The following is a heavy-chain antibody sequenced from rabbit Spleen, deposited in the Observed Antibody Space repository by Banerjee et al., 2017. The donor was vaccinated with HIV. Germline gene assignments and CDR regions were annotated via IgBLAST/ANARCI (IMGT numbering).Heavy chain of an antibody. Sequence: QEQLKETGGGLVQPGGSLTLSCKASGFDFSNTYMSWVRQAPGKGLEWIACIGTGSRGGTYYASWAKGRFTISKTSSTTVTLQMTSLTAADTATYFCARDTGTSFSTYGMDLWGPGTLVTVS. D-gene: IGHD8-1*01. CDR1: GFDFSNTYM. CDR2: IGTGSRGGT. J-gene: IGHJ6*01. CDR3: ARDTGTSFSTYGMDL. V-gene: IGHV1S45*01.